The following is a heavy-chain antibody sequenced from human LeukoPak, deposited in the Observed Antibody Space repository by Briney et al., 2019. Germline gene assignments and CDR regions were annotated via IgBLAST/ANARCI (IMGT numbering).Heavy chain of an antibody. CDR1: GYTFTGYY. D-gene: IGHD5-12*01. J-gene: IGHJ4*02. CDR2: INPNSGGT. Sequence: ASVKVSCKASGYTFTGYYMHWVRQAPGQGLEWMGWINPNSGGTNYAQKFQGRVTMTRDTSISTAYMELSRLRSDDTAVYYCARNGPVDMVATITNYYFDYWGQGTLVTVSS. CDR3: ARNGPVDMVATITNYYFDY. V-gene: IGHV1-2*02.